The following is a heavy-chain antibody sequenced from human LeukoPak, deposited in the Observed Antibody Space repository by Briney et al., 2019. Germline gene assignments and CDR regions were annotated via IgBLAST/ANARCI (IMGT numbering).Heavy chain of an antibody. V-gene: IGHV1-18*01. J-gene: IGHJ6*03. D-gene: IGHD1-26*01. CDR3: ARVRGATTSYYYYMDV. CDR2: ISAYNGNT. Sequence: ASVKVSCKASGYTFTSYGISWVRQAPGQGLEGMGWISAYNGNTNYAQKLQGRVTMTTDTSTSTAYMELRSLRSDDTAVYYCARVRGATTSYYYYMDVWGKGTTVTVSS. CDR1: GYTFTSYG.